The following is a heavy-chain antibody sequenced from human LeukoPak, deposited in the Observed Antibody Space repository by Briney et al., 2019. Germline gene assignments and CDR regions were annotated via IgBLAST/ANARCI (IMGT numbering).Heavy chain of an antibody. Sequence: GGSLRLSCAASGFTFDYSAMTWVRQAPEKGLEWVSTINTGDITFYANSVKGRFTISRDNSKNALFLQMNTLRAEDTAIYYCVKGGFAYYDDWGQGTLVTVSS. CDR2: INTGDIT. J-gene: IGHJ4*02. CDR1: GFTFDYSA. V-gene: IGHV3-23*01. CDR3: VKGGFAYYDD. D-gene: IGHD3-22*01.